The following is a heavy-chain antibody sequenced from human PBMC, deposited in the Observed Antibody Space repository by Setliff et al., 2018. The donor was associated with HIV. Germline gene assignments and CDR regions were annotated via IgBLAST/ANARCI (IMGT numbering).Heavy chain of an antibody. D-gene: IGHD2-15*01. CDR2: ISYSGST. Sequence: LSLTCTVSGGSISSSTYYWGWIRQPPGKGLEWIGTISYSGSTYYNPSLKSRVIISVDTSKNQFSLKLSSVTAADTAVYYCASPRGYCSGGTCHFWYFDLWGRGTPVTVSS. V-gene: IGHV4-39*01. CDR1: GGSISSSTYY. J-gene: IGHJ2*01. CDR3: ASPRGYCSGGTCHFWYFDL.